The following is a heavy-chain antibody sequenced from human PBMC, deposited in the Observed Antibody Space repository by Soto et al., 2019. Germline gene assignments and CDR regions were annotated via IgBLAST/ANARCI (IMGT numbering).Heavy chain of an antibody. CDR3: AREGDCSGGSCYETNFDY. D-gene: IGHD2-15*01. CDR2: IYTSGST. V-gene: IGHV4-4*07. J-gene: IGHJ4*02. CDR1: GGSISSYY. Sequence: PSETLSLTCTVSGGSISSYYWSWIRQPAGKGLEWIGRIYTSGSTNYNPSLKSRVTMSVDTSKNQFSLKLSSVTAADTAVYYCAREGDCSGGSCYETNFDYWGQGTLVTVSS.